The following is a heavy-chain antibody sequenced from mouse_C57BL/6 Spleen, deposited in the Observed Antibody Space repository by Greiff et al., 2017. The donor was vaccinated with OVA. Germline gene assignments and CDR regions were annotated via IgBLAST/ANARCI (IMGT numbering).Heavy chain of an antibody. CDR2: INPSTGGT. J-gene: IGHJ2*01. Sequence: VQLKQSGPELVKPGASVKISCKASGYSFTGYYMNWVKQSPEKSLEWIGEINPSTGGTTYNQKFKAKATLTVDKSSSTAYMQLKSLTSEDSAVYYCARRYYGSSYHFDYWGQGTTLTVSS. CDR1: GYSFTGYY. CDR3: ARRYYGSSYHFDY. D-gene: IGHD1-1*01. V-gene: IGHV1-42*01.